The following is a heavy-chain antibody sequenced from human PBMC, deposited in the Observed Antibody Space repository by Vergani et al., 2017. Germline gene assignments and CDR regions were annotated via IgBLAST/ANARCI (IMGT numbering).Heavy chain of an antibody. D-gene: IGHD3-3*01. Sequence: EVQLVESGGGLVQPGGSLRLSCAASGFTFSSYWMSWVRQAPGKGLEWVSNIKQDGSEKYYVDSVKGRFTISRDNAKNSLYLQMNSLRDEDTAVYYCARDLYDFWSGYPNIFDYWGQGTLVTVSS. CDR1: GFTFSSYW. CDR3: ARDLYDFWSGYPNIFDY. V-gene: IGHV3-7*03. CDR2: IKQDGSEK. J-gene: IGHJ4*02.